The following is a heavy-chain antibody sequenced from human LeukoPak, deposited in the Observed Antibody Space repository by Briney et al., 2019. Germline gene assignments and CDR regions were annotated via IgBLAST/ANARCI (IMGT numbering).Heavy chain of an antibody. CDR1: GLTFSTYW. CDR2: ISTDGTST. D-gene: IGHD1-26*01. J-gene: IGHJ4*02. V-gene: IGHV3-74*01. Sequence: GGSLRLSCAASGLTFSTYWMHWVRQAPGQGLVWVSRISTDGTSTAYADSVKGRFTISRDNAKNTLYLQMNSPRAEDTAVYYCARDARGSYYGGYLDYWGQGTLVTASS. CDR3: ARDARGSYYGGYLDY.